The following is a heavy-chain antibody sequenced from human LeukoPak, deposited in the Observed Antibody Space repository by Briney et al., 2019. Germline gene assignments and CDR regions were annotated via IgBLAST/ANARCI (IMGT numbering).Heavy chain of an antibody. D-gene: IGHD3-22*01. CDR1: GFSFSDNW. J-gene: IGHJ4*02. CDR2: INRDRTIT. V-gene: IGHV3-74*03. Sequence: PGGSLRLSCVAPGFSFSDNWMHRVPQAPGKGLVWVSHINRDRTITTYADSVKGRFTISSDKAKNKMYLQMNSLRVGDTAVYYCARDYHDSNGYYSNAFDHWGQGSLLAVS. CDR3: ARDYHDSNGYYSNAFDH.